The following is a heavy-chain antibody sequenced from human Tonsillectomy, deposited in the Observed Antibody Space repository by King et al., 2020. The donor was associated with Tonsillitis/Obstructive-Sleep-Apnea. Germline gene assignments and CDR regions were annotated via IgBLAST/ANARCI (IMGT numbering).Heavy chain of an antibody. V-gene: IGHV3-48*02. J-gene: IGHJ4*02. CDR2: ISTSSSTI. CDR3: ATHIVPTFNNHD. CDR1: GFTFSSYG. D-gene: IGHD5-12*01. Sequence: VQLVESGGGLVQPGGSLRLSCVASGFTFSSYGMNWVRQAPGKGLEWVSYISTSSSTIYYADSVKGRFTNSRDNDKNSLYLQMNSLKDEDTAVYYCATHIVPTFNNHDWGQGTLVTVAS.